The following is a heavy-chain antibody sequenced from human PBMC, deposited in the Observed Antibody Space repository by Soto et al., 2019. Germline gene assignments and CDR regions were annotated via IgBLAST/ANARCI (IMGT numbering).Heavy chain of an antibody. D-gene: IGHD6-19*01. V-gene: IGHV3-23*01. Sequence: GGSLRLSCAASGFTFSNYAMTWVRQAPGKGLEWVSSVVGSGASTYYADSVRGRFTISRDNSENTLYLQMTSLRAEDTAVYYCAKRRSSGSHYVDYWGQGALVTVSS. CDR1: GFTFSNYA. CDR2: VVGSGAST. CDR3: AKRRSSGSHYVDY. J-gene: IGHJ4*02.